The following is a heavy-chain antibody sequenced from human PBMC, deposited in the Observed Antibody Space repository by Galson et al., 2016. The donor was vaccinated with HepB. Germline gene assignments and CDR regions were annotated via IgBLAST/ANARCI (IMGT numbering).Heavy chain of an antibody. CDR2: ISSSSSTI. CDR3: ARDLSSGWYSPNYYYGMDV. J-gene: IGHJ6*02. Sequence: SLRLSCAASGFTFSSYSMTWVRQAPGKGLEWVSYISSSSSTIYYADSVKGRFTISRDNAKNSLYLQMNSLRAEDTAVYYCARDLSSGWYSPNYYYGMDVWGQGTTVTVSS. V-gene: IGHV3-48*01. D-gene: IGHD6-19*01. CDR1: GFTFSSYS.